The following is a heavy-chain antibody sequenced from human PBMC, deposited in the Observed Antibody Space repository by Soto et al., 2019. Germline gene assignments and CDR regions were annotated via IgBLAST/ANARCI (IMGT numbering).Heavy chain of an antibody. D-gene: IGHD4-4*01. CDR2: ISGSGGST. Sequence: PGGSLRLSCAASGFTFSSYAMSWVRQAPGKGLEWVSAISGSGGSTYYADSVKGRFTISRDNSKNTLYLQMNSLRAEDTAVYYCAKDKSPYSNYEGPGDHWGQGTLVTVSS. J-gene: IGHJ4*02. CDR1: GFTFSSYA. CDR3: AKDKSPYSNYEGPGDH. V-gene: IGHV3-23*01.